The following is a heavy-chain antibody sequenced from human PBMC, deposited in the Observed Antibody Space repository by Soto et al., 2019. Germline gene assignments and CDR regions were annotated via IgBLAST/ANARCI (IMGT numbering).Heavy chain of an antibody. Sequence: SVKVSCQVSGYTLTELSMHWVRQAPGKGREWMGGFDPEDSETIYAQKFQGRVIMTEDTSTDTAYMELSSLRSEDTAVYYCATHIVVVTAHFPFDYWGQGTLVPVSS. V-gene: IGHV1-24*01. CDR1: GYTLTELS. D-gene: IGHD2-21*02. J-gene: IGHJ4*02. CDR2: FDPEDSET. CDR3: ATHIVVVTAHFPFDY.